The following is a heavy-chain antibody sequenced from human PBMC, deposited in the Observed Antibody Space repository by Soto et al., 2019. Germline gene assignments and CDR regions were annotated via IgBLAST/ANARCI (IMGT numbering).Heavy chain of an antibody. J-gene: IGHJ4*02. CDR2: IIPILDKA. V-gene: IGHV1-69*08. CDR3: ARDSPIGSTFSGYDAIDH. D-gene: IGHD5-12*01. Sequence: QVQLVQSGAEVKKPGSSVKVSCKASGGTFSTSTFSWVRQAPGQGLDLMGRIIPILDKADYTQKFEDRVAITAEQSTSTAYMELSNLRSEDTAVYFCARDSPIGSTFSGYDAIDHWGQGTLVTVSS. CDR1: GGTFSTST.